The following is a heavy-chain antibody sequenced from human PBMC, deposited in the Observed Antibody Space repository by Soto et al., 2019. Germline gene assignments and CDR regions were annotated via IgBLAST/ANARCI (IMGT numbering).Heavy chain of an antibody. V-gene: IGHV3-23*01. Sequence: PGGSLRLSCAASGLRFRTRAMSWVRQSPGKGLEWVASIRPGGDSTYYADSVKGRFAVSRDNSNVTLYLQMDSLRVEDTAIYYFTTHEEGAPWAGGFDSWGQGTLVTVSS. CDR1: GLRFRTRA. D-gene: IGHD1-26*01. CDR2: IRPGGDST. CDR3: TTHEEGAPWAGGFDS. J-gene: IGHJ5*01.